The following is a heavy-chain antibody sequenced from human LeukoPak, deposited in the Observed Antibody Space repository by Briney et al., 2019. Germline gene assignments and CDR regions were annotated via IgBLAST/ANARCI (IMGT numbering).Heavy chain of an antibody. CDR3: ARWSVYSSGWSHFDS. J-gene: IGHJ4*02. CDR2: IYTSGST. Sequence: SETLSLTCTVSRYSISSAYYWGWTRQAPGKGLEWIGHIYTSGSTNYNPSLKSRVTMSVDMAKNQFSLKLSSVTAADTAVYYCARWSVYSSGWSHFDSWGQGTLVTVSS. CDR1: RYSISSAYY. D-gene: IGHD6-19*01. V-gene: IGHV4-38-2*02.